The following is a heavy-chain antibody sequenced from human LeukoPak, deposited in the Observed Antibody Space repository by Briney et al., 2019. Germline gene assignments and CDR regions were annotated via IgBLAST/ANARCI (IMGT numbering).Heavy chain of an antibody. D-gene: IGHD2-2*01. Sequence: HPGGSLRLSCAASGFTFSSYGMHWVRQAPGEGLEWVSAISGSGGSTYYADSVKGRFTISRDNSKNTLYLQMNSLRAEDTAVYYCAKDMGYCSSTSCYKGAFDIWGQGTMVTVSS. V-gene: IGHV3-23*01. CDR1: GFTFSSYG. J-gene: IGHJ3*02. CDR3: AKDMGYCSSTSCYKGAFDI. CDR2: ISGSGGST.